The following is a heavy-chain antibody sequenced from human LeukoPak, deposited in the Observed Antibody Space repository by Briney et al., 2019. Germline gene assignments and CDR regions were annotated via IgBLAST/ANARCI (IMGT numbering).Heavy chain of an antibody. J-gene: IGHJ4*02. CDR2: INHSGST. D-gene: IGHD6-13*01. V-gene: IGHV4-34*01. Sequence: SETLSLTCAASGGTFSGYYWSWVRQPPGKGLEWIGEINHSGSTNYNPSLMSRVTISVDTSKNQFTLKLSSVTAADTAVYYCARDLGYSSSWYRYWGQGTLVTVSS. CDR3: ARDLGYSSSWYRY. CDR1: GGTFSGYY.